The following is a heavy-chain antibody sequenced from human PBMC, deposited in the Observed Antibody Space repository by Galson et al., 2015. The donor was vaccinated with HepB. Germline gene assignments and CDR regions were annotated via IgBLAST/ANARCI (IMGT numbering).Heavy chain of an antibody. Sequence: SLRLSCAASGFTFSSYAMSWVRQAPGKGLEWVSAISGSGGSTYYADSVKGRFTISRDNSKNTLYLQMNSLRAEDTAVYYCAAPGPITMIVVVIDATDQGDYWGQGTLVTASS. D-gene: IGHD3-22*01. CDR1: GFTFSSYA. CDR3: AAPGPITMIVVVIDATDQGDY. V-gene: IGHV3-23*01. J-gene: IGHJ4*02. CDR2: ISGSGGST.